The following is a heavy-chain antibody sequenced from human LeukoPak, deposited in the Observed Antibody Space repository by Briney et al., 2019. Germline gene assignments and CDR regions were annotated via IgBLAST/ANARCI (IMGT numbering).Heavy chain of an antibody. CDR2: TYYRSKWSF. CDR3: ARGKYTSFDN. V-gene: IGHV6-1*01. D-gene: IGHD6-6*01. Sequence: SQTLSLTCAISGDSIFTNNFAWNWIRQSPSRGLGWLGRTYYRSKWSFDYAVSEKSRITINADTSKNQFSLQLSSVTPEDTAVYYCARGKYTSFDNWGQGTLVTVSS. J-gene: IGHJ4*02. CDR1: GDSIFTNNFA.